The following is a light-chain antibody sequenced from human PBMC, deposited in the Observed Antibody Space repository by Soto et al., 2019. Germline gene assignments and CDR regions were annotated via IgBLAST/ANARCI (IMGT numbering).Light chain of an antibody. CDR3: GTWDSSLSAGV. CDR1: SSNMGNNF. J-gene: IGLJ1*01. CDR2: DNN. V-gene: IGLV1-51*01. Sequence: QSVLTQPPSVSAAPRQKVTISCSGSSSNMGNNFVSWYQQLPGTAPKLLIYDNNKRPSGIPDRFSGSKSGTSATLAITGLQTGDEADYYCGTWDSSLSAGVFGTGTKLTVL.